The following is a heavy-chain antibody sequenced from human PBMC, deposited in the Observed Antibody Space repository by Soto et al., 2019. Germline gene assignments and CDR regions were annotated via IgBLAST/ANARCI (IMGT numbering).Heavy chain of an antibody. CDR2: IYWDDDK. J-gene: IGHJ4*02. V-gene: IGHV2-5*02. CDR3: AHRVLRTVFGLVTTTAIYFDF. D-gene: IGHD3-3*01. CDR1: GFSLTTSGVG. Sequence: QITLNESGPTQVKPRQTLTLTCTFSGFSLTTSGVGVGWIRQSPGKAPEWLALIYWDDDKRYCPSLKSRLTITKDTSKNQVVLTMADLDPADTATYYCAHRVLRTVFGLVTTTAIYFDFWGQGTPVAVSS.